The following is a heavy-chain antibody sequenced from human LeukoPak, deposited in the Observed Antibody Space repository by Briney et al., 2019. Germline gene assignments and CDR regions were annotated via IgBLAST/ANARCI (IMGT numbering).Heavy chain of an antibody. CDR2: IFYSGTT. J-gene: IGHJ4*01. V-gene: IGHV4-39*01. Sequence: SETLSLTCTVSGGSFSGSNYYWGWIRQPPGKGLEWIGSIFYSGTTYYNPSLKSRVTIFVDTSKNQFSLRLSSVTAADTAVYYGARSTTVVTPVHWGQGTLVTVYS. D-gene: IGHD4-23*01. CDR1: GGSFSGSNYY. CDR3: ARSTTVVTPVH.